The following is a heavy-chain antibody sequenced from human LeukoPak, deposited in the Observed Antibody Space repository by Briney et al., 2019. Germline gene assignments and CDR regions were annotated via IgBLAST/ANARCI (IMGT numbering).Heavy chain of an antibody. CDR1: GGSITSYY. J-gene: IGHJ4*02. CDR2: IHTSGST. CDR3: AREFSGTSIAARVFDS. V-gene: IGHV4-4*07. Sequence: ETLSLTCTVSGGSITSYYWSYVRQPAGKGLEWIWRIHTSGSTNYNPSLKSRVTMSVDTSNNQFSLKLSSVTAADTAIYYCAREFSGTSIAARVFDSWGQGTLVTVSS. D-gene: IGHD6-6*01.